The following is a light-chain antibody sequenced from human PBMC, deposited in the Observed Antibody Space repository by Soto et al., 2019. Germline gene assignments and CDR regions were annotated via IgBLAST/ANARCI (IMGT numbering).Light chain of an antibody. CDR1: NIGSKS. V-gene: IGLV3-21*02. Sequence: SYELTQPPSVSVAPGQTARITCGGNNIGSKSVHWYQQKPGQAPVLVIYDDNDWPSGVPERFSGSNSGNTATLTISRVDAGDEADYYCQVWDSSSNHVVFGGGTKLTVL. J-gene: IGLJ2*01. CDR3: QVWDSSSNHVV. CDR2: DDN.